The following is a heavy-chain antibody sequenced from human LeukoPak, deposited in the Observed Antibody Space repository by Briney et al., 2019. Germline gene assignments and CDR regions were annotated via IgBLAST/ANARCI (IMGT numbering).Heavy chain of an antibody. CDR2: IYYSGST. J-gene: IGHJ6*02. V-gene: IGHV4-39*07. Sequence: PSETLSLTCTVSGGSISSSSYYWGWIRQPPGKGLEWIGSIYYSGSTYYNPSLKSRVTISVDTSKNQFSLKLSSVTAADTAVYYCARGSDYYESWGYGMDVWGQGTTVTVSS. CDR3: ARGSDYYESWGYGMDV. D-gene: IGHD3-22*01. CDR1: GGSISSSSYY.